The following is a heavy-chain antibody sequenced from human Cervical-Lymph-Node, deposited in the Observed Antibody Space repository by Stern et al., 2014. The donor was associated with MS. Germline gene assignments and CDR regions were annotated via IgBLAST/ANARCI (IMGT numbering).Heavy chain of an antibody. J-gene: IGHJ6*02. Sequence: VQLVESGGGLVKPGGSLRLSCVASGFTFSDSYMSWIRRAPGKGLEWVSYIGNTGTPIYYADSVRGRFTVSRDGAKKTLYLQMNSLRAEDTAVYFCATLSYSSWGVWGRGTTVTVSS. V-gene: IGHV3-11*01. CDR1: GFTFSDSY. CDR2: IGNTGTPI. CDR3: ATLSYSSWGV. D-gene: IGHD4-11*01.